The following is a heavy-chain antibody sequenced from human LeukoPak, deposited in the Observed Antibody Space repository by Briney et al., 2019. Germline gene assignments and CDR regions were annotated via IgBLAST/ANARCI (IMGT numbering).Heavy chain of an antibody. CDR3: ARNQQLGGHSYYYYGMDV. D-gene: IGHD3-16*01. V-gene: IGHV3-23*01. Sequence: GGSLRLSCVGSGFTSIAYALTWARQAPGKGLEWVSGISGGGVTTYYADPVKGRFTISRDNSKNTLYLQMNSLRADDTAIYYCARNQQLGGHSYYYYGMDVWGQGTTVTVSS. J-gene: IGHJ6*02. CDR1: GFTSIAYA. CDR2: ISGGGVTT.